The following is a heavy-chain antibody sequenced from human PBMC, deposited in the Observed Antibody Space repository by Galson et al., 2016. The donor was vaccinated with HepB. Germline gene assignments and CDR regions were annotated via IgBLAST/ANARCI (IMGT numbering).Heavy chain of an antibody. V-gene: IGHV2-70*01. CDR2: IDWDDDK. J-gene: IGHJ4*02. D-gene: IGHD3-10*01. CDR3: ARTPLQYYYGSGSYYFDY. CDR1: GFSLSTSGMS. Sequence: PALVKPPQTLTLTCTFSGFSLSTSGMSVSWIRQPPGKTLEWLALIDWDDDKFHSTSLKTRLTISKDTSKNQVVLTMTNMDPVDTATYYCARTPLQYYYGSGSYYFDYWGQGTLVTVSS.